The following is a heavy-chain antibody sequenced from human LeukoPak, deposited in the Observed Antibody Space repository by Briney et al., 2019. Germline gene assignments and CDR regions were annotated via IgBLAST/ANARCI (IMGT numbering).Heavy chain of an antibody. CDR3: AKDRNLYYDSSAFDI. CDR2: ISGSGGST. V-gene: IGHV3-23*01. CDR1: GFTFSSYG. J-gene: IGHJ3*02. D-gene: IGHD3-22*01. Sequence: GGSLRLSCAASGFTFSSYGMSWVRQAPGKGLEWVSAISGSGGSTYYADSVKGRFTISRDNSKNTLYLQMNSLRAEDTAVYYCAKDRNLYYDSSAFDIWGQGTMVTVSS.